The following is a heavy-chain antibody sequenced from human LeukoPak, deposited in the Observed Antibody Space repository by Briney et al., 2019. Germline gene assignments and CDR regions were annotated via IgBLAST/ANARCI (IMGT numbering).Heavy chain of an antibody. J-gene: IGHJ4*02. D-gene: IGHD6-13*01. Sequence: SETLSLTCTVSGGSISSYYWSWIRQPAGKGLEWIGRIYTSGSTNYNPSLKSRVTMSVDTSKNQFSLKLTSVTATDTAVYYCARSRRSWSTFDYWGQGTLVTVSS. V-gene: IGHV4-4*07. CDR1: GGSISSYY. CDR3: ARSRRSWSTFDY. CDR2: IYTSGST.